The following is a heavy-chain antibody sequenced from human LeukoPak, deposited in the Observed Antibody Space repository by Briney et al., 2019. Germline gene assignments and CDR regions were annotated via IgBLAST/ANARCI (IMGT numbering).Heavy chain of an antibody. D-gene: IGHD6-13*01. J-gene: IGHJ4*02. V-gene: IGHV3-7*01. CDR2: IKKDGSEK. Sequence: GGSLRLSCAASGFTFSRYWMSWVRQAPGKGLEWVVNIKKDGSEKYYVDSVKGRFTISRDNAKNSLYLQMNSLRSEDTAVYYCARSAGSSSWYEGYYFDYWGQGTLVTVSS. CDR1: GFTFSRYW. CDR3: ARSAGSSSWYEGYYFDY.